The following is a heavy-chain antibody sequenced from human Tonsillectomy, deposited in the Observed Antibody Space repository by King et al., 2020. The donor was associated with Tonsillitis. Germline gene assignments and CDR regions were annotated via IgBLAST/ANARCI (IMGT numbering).Heavy chain of an antibody. Sequence: EAQLVQSGGGLVKPGGSLRLSCAASGFTFSSYNMNWVRQAPGKGLEWVSSISTSSSYINYADSVKGRFTISRDNAKNSLYLQMNSLGAEDTAVYYCARADRYTYGSLTYYYMDVWGKGTPVTVSS. CDR1: GFTFSSYN. D-gene: IGHD5-18*01. CDR2: ISTSSSYI. J-gene: IGHJ6*03. CDR3: ARADRYTYGSLTYYYMDV. V-gene: IGHV3-21*01.